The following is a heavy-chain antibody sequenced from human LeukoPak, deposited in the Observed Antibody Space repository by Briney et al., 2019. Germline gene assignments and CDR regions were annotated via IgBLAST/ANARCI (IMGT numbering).Heavy chain of an antibody. D-gene: IGHD2-15*01. CDR3: ARGYCSGGSCLDY. Sequence: ASVKVSCKASGYTFTGYYMHWVRLAPGQGLEWMGWINPHRGGTKYAQKFQDRVTMTRDTSISTAYMEVSRMRCDDTAVYYCARGYCSGGSCLDYWGQGTLVPVSS. CDR2: INPHRGGT. CDR1: GYTFTGYY. J-gene: IGHJ4*02. V-gene: IGHV1-2*02.